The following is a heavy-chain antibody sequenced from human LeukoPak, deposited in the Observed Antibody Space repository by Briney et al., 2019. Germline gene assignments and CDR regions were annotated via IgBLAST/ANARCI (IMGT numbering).Heavy chain of an antibody. J-gene: IGHJ4*02. CDR3: ARCRRSTHHSGYRLYYFDY. CDR1: GGSFSGYY. D-gene: IGHD3-22*01. Sequence: SETLSLTCAVYGGSFSGYYWSWLRQPPGKGLEWIGEIDHSRSTNYNPSRKSQVTISVHTSKIQFSLKLSSVTAADTAVYYCARCRRSTHHSGYRLYYFDYWGQGTLVTGSS. V-gene: IGHV4-34*01. CDR2: IDHSRST.